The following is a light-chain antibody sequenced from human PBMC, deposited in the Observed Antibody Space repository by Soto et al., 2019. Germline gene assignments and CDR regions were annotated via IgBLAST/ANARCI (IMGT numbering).Light chain of an antibody. V-gene: IGLV2-11*01. CDR2: DVT. J-gene: IGLJ2*01. Sequence: QSALTQPRSVSGSPGQSVTISCTGTSSDVGGYNYVSWYQQYPGKAPKLMIYDVTKRPSGVPDRFSGSRSGNTASLTISGLQADDEADYYCCSYAGSSTVVFGGGTKLTVL. CDR1: SSDVGGYNY. CDR3: CSYAGSSTVV.